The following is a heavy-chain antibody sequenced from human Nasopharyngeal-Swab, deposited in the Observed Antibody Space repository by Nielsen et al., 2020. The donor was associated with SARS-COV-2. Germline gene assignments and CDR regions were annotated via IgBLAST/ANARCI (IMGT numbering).Heavy chain of an antibody. Sequence: ASVKVSCKASGYTFTSYYMHWVRQAPGQGLEWMGIINPSGGSTSYAQKLQGRVTMTTDTSTSTAYMELRSLRSDDTAVYYCARDPPSEDDCSSTSCYSDYWGQGTLVTVSS. V-gene: IGHV1-46*01. CDR3: ARDPPSEDDCSSTSCYSDY. D-gene: IGHD2-2*01. J-gene: IGHJ4*02. CDR1: GYTFTSYY. CDR2: INPSGGST.